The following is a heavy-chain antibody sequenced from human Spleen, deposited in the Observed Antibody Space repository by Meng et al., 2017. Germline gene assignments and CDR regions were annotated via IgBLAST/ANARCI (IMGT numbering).Heavy chain of an antibody. CDR1: GYTFIGEY. Sequence: ASVKVSCKASGYTFIGEYMYWVRQAPGQGLEWMGRINPNSGGTNYAQKFQGRVTMTRDTSISTAYMELSRLRSDDTAVYYCARVGLGPITYPWGQGTLVTISS. CDR3: ARVGLGPITYP. V-gene: IGHV1-2*06. J-gene: IGHJ5*02. D-gene: IGHD5-24*01. CDR2: INPNSGGT.